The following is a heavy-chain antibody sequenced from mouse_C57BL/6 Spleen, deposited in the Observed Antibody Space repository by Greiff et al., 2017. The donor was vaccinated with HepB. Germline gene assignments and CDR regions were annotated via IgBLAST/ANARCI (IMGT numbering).Heavy chain of an antibody. J-gene: IGHJ2*01. D-gene: IGHD1-1*01. V-gene: IGHV3-6*01. CDR1: GYSITSGYY. CDR2: ISYDGSN. CDR3: AREEDYYGSHYFDY. Sequence: EVQLQESGPGLVKPSQSLSLTCSVTGYSITSGYYWNWIRQFPGNKLEWMGYISYDGSNNYNPSLKNRISITRDTSKNQFFLKLNSVTTEDTATYYCAREEDYYGSHYFDYWGQGTTLTVSS.